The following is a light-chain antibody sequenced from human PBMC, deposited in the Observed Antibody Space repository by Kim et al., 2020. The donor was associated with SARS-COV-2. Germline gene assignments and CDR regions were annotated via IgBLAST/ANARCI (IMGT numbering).Light chain of an antibody. Sequence: QSDLTQPTSVSGSPGQSITFSCSGTSSDVGGSNYVSWYQQHPGKAPKLLIFNVNDRPSGVSNRFSGSKSGNTASLTISGLQSEDEADYYCSSYSATSTLLFGGGTQLTVL. CDR1: SSDVGGSNY. CDR2: NVN. CDR3: SSYSATSTLL. J-gene: IGLJ2*01. V-gene: IGLV2-14*03.